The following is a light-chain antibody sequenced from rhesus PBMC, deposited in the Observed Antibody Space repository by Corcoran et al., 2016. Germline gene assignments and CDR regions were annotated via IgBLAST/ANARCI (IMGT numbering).Light chain of an antibody. CDR1: QSVSSY. Sequence: EIVMMQSSATLSLSPGERATLSCRASQSVSSYVAWYQQKPEQAPRLLIYGASSRATGIPDRFSGSGSGTDFTLTISSLEPEDFAVYYCQQYSNWPFTFGPGTKLDIK. CDR3: QQYSNWPFT. CDR2: GAS. V-gene: IGKV3S9*01. J-gene: IGKJ3*01.